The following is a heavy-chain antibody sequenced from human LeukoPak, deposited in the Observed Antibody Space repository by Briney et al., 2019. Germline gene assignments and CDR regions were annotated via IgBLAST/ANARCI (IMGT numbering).Heavy chain of an antibody. D-gene: IGHD5-24*01. CDR3: ARRIFEDGDTYAFDI. Sequence: SVKVSCKASGGTFSSYAISWVRQAPGQGLEWMGGIIPIFGTANYAQKVQGRVTITTDESTSTAYMELSSLRSEDTAVYYCARRIFEDGDTYAFDIWGQGTMVTVSS. CDR1: GGTFSSYA. V-gene: IGHV1-69*05. CDR2: IIPIFGTA. J-gene: IGHJ3*02.